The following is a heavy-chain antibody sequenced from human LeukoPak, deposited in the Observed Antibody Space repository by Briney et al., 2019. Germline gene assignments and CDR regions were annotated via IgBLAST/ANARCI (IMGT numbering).Heavy chain of an antibody. CDR3: ARVPESCSGTNCYSGFDY. Sequence: SVKVSCKASGGTFSSYAISWVRQAPGQGLEWMGRIIPILGIANYAQKFQGRVTITADKSTSTAYMELSSLRSEDTAVYYCARVPESCSGTNCYSGFDYWGQETLVTVSS. CDR1: GGTFSSYA. J-gene: IGHJ4*02. D-gene: IGHD2-15*01. V-gene: IGHV1-69*04. CDR2: IIPILGIA.